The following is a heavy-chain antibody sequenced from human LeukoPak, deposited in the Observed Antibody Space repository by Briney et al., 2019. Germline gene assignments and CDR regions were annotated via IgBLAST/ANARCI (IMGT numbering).Heavy chain of an antibody. Sequence: SETLSLTCAVYGGSFSGYYWSWIRQPPGKGLEWIGEINHSGSTNYNPSLKSRVTISVDTSKNQFSLKLSSVTAADTAVYYCARGLRYSYGLYYFDYWGQGTLVTVSS. CDR3: ARGLRYSYGLYYFDY. V-gene: IGHV4-34*01. CDR2: INHSGST. CDR1: GGSFSGYY. J-gene: IGHJ4*02. D-gene: IGHD5-18*01.